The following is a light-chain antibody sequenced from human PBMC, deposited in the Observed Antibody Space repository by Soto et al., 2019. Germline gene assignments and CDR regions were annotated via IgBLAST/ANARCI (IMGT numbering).Light chain of an antibody. CDR2: DAS. V-gene: IGKV3-11*01. CDR1: QSVSSY. CDR3: QQRSNWPPIT. Sequence: EIVLTQSTATLSLSPGERATLSCRASQSVSSYLAWYQQKPGQAPRLLIYDASNRATGIPARFSGSGSGTDFTLTSSSLEPEDFAVDYCQQRSNWPPITFGQGTRMEIK. J-gene: IGKJ5*01.